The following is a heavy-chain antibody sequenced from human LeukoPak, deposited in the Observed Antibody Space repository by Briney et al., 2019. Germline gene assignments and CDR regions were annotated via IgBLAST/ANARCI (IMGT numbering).Heavy chain of an antibody. CDR2: ISSSSSHT. D-gene: IGHD1-26*01. Sequence: PGGSLRLSCAASGFTFSDYYINWIRQAPGKGLEWVSYISSSSSHTNYADSVKGRFTISRDNSKNMLYLQMNSLRAEDTGLYYCTRETGATDSWGQGALVTVSS. J-gene: IGHJ4*02. V-gene: IGHV3-11*06. CDR3: TRETGATDS. CDR1: GFTFSDYY.